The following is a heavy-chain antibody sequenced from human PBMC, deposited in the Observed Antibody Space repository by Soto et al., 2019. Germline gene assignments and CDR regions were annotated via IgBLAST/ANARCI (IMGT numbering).Heavy chain of an antibody. CDR2: IYNDGTYS. CDR3: TRGRQTISTGTGAY. Sequence: WWSLRLSCASSVFIFKMYWVDWFRQSPGKGLVWISRIYNDGTYSDYADSVRGRFTISRDNVNDTLYLQMNNLRAEDSGLYYCTRGRQTISTGTGAYRGQGTQVTVYS. D-gene: IGHD3-10*01. J-gene: IGHJ4*02. CDR1: VFIFKMYW. V-gene: IGHV3-74*01.